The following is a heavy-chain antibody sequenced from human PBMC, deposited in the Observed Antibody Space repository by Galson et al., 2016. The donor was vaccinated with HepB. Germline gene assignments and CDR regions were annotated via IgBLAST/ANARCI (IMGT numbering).Heavy chain of an antibody. D-gene: IGHD2/OR15-2a*01. J-gene: IGHJ4*02. CDR3: TRDGRDGPLMSANSWYPRDN. V-gene: IGHV1-3*01. CDR2: INGGNGDT. CDR1: GYTFSTYA. Sequence: SVKVSCKASGYTFSTYAIHWVRQAPGQRPEWMGWINGGNGDTKYSQKFQGRVVITRDTFASTAYMVLTGLRSEDTAVYFCTRDGRDGPLMSANSWYPRDNWGQGTLVTVSS.